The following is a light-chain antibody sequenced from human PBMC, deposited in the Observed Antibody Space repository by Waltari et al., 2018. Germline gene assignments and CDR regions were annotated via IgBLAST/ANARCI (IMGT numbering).Light chain of an antibody. J-gene: IGKJ1*01. Sequence: EIVITQSPATLSLSPGERATFSCRASQSVGSTLTWYQKKLGQAPRLLIFGASSRATGIPDRFSGSGSGTEFTLTISGLDPEDVAVYYCLQNDKWPWTFGQGTKVEIK. CDR1: QSVGST. CDR3: LQNDKWPWT. CDR2: GAS. V-gene: IGKV3D-15*01.